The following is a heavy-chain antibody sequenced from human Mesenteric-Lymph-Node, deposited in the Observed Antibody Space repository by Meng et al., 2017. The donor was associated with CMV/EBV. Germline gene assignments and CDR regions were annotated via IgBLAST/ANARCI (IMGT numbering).Heavy chain of an antibody. J-gene: IGHJ4*02. CDR3: AKGDCGVDCSDFDY. V-gene: IGHV3-23*01. CDR1: GFTFSSYW. CDR2: ISGSGGRT. Sequence: GGSLRLSCAASGFTFSSYWMSWVRQAPGKGLEWVSTISGSGGRTYYADSVKGRSTISRDNSKNTLYLKMNSLRAEDTAVYYCAKGDCGVDCSDFDYWGQGTLVTVSS. D-gene: IGHD2-21*01.